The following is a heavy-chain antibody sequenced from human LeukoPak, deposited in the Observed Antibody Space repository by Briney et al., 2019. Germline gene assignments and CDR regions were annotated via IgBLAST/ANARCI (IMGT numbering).Heavy chain of an antibody. J-gene: IGHJ4*02. Sequence: GGSLRLSCAASGFTFSTYGINWVRQAPGKGLEWVSYISSGSDSIHYADSLKGRFTVSRDNAKNSLFLQMNSLRDEDTAVYYCARGRGSGTTTFDYWGQGTLVTVSS. CDR1: GFTFSTYG. D-gene: IGHD1-1*01. CDR2: ISSGSDSI. V-gene: IGHV3-48*02. CDR3: ARGRGSGTTTFDY.